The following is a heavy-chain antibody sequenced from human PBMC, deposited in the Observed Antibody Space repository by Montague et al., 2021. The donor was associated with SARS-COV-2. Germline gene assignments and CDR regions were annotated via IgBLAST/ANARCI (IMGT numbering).Heavy chain of an antibody. V-gene: IGHV4-34*01. CDR1: GESFSGYY. J-gene: IGHJ4*02. CDR2: INDGGTT. Sequence: SETLSLTCAVYGESFSGYYWTWIRQYPGRGLERIAEINDGGTTNYNWSLKSRVTISVDTSKNQFSLKLSSVTVADTAVYYCTRWDPQIRTLFGFRGKSANDYWGQGTLVTVSS. CDR3: TRWDPQIRTLFGFRGKSANDY. D-gene: IGHD4-23*01.